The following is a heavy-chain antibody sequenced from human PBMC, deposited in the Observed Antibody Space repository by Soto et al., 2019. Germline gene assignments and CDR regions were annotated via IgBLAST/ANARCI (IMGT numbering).Heavy chain of an antibody. CDR1: GFTFSSYA. D-gene: IGHD4-17*01. J-gene: IGHJ4*02. CDR3: ARDGTEYYGEYYDY. CDR2: ISGSGNTK. V-gene: IGHV3-23*01. Sequence: GGSLRLSCAASGFTFSSYAMSWVRQAPWKGLEWVSAISGSGNTKYYADSVRGRFTISRDNAKNSLYLQMNSLRADDTAVYYCARDGTEYYGEYYDYWGQGIPVTVSS.